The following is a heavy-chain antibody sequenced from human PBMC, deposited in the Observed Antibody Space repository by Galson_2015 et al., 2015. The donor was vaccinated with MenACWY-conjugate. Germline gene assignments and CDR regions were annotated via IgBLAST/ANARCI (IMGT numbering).Heavy chain of an antibody. CDR2: IRSKVNSYAT. D-gene: IGHD6-13*01. Sequence: LRLSCAASGFTFSGSAIHWVRQASGKGLEWVGRIRSKVNSYATAYAASVKGRFIISRDDSKNTAFLQMNSLKTEDTALYYCTRRAAAGPRFDYWGQGILVTVSS. V-gene: IGHV3-73*01. J-gene: IGHJ4*02. CDR1: GFTFSGSA. CDR3: TRRAAAGPRFDY.